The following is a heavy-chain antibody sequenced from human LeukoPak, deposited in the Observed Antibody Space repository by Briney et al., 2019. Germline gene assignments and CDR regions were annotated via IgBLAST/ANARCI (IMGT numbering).Heavy chain of an antibody. CDR3: VRESEYYFDHSASFDY. CDR1: GFTFTAYL. J-gene: IGHJ4*02. D-gene: IGHD3-22*01. V-gene: IGHV3-30-3*01. Sequence: GGSLRLSCAAPGFTFTAYLIHWVRQAPGKGLEWVAVMSSDGNAMFYADSVKGRFTISRDNSKNTLYLQMNSLRAEDTAVYYCVRESEYYFDHSASFDYWGQGTLVTVSS. CDR2: MSSDGNAM.